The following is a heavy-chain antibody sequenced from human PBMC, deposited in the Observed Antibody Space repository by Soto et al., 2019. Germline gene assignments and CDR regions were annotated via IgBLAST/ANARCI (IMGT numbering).Heavy chain of an antibody. Sequence: QVQLVQSGPEVQKPGASLKVSCKASGYTFTASGISWVRQAPGQGLEGLGWTSIYNGNTEYSPKFLGRVVMTTDTSADTAYLELKSLRPDDAALYYCARWDDYGASDQYHFDQWGQGTLVTVSS. J-gene: IGHJ4*02. CDR2: TSIYNGNT. V-gene: IGHV1-18*01. CDR1: GYTFTASG. CDR3: ARWDDYGASDQYHFDQ. D-gene: IGHD4-17*01.